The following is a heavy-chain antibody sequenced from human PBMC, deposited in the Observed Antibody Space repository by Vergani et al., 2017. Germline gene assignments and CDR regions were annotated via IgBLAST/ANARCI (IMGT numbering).Heavy chain of an antibody. CDR2: IRADTGDT. V-gene: IGHV1-18*04. Sequence: QVQLVQSGPEVKRPGAPVKVSCKTSGYTFFNYGVNWIRRAPGQGFEWLGWIRADTGDTKYSERLQDRVTLTTDSSTNTAYMELRSLKSDDTAVYYCAIDGTDYYGSGSFYLFDYWGQGTLVTVSS. J-gene: IGHJ4*02. CDR3: AIDGTDYYGSGSFYLFDY. D-gene: IGHD3-10*01. CDR1: GYTFFNYG.